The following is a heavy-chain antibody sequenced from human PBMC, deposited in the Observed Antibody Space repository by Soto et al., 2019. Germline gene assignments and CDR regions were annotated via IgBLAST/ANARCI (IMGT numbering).Heavy chain of an antibody. Sequence: VKVSCKASGGTFSSYAISWVRQAPGQGLEWMGGIIPIFGTANYAQKFQGRVTITADESTSTAYMELSSLRSEDTAVYYCARGGGTYYYGSGSRAFDPWGQGTLVTVSS. CDR1: GGTFSSYA. CDR3: ARGGGTYYYGSGSRAFDP. CDR2: IIPIFGTA. J-gene: IGHJ5*02. D-gene: IGHD3-10*01. V-gene: IGHV1-69*13.